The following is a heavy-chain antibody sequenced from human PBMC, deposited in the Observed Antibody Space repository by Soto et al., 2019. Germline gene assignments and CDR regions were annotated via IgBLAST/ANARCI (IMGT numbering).Heavy chain of an antibody. J-gene: IGHJ6*02. D-gene: IGHD6-25*01. V-gene: IGHV3-53*04. Sequence: EVQLVESGGGLVQPGGSLRLSCAASGFTVSSNYMSWVRQAPGKGLEWGSVIYSGGSTYYADSVKGRFTISRHNSKNSLYLQMNSLRAEYAAVYYCGSLGYNDGMDVWGQGTTVTVSS. CDR1: GFTVSSNY. CDR2: IYSGGST. CDR3: GSLGYNDGMDV.